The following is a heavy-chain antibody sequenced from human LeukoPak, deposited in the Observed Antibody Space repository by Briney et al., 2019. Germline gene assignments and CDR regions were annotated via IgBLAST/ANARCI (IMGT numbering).Heavy chain of an antibody. CDR1: GGSFSGYY. CDR3: ARENVDMVATIRVYYFDY. CDR2: INHSGST. D-gene: IGHD5-12*01. V-gene: IGHV4-34*01. J-gene: IGHJ4*02. Sequence: PSETLSLTCAVYGGSFSGYYWSWIRQPPGKGLEWIGEINHSGSTNYNPSLKSRVTISVDTSRNQFSLKLSSVTAADTAVYYCARENVDMVATIRVYYFDYWGQGTLVTVSS.